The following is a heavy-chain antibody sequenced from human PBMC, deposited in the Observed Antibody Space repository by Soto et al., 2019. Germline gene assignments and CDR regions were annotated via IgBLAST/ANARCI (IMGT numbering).Heavy chain of an antibody. D-gene: IGHD6-6*01. V-gene: IGHV3-23*01. Sequence: EVQLLESGGGLVQPGGSLRLSCAASGFTFSTYAMNWVRQAPGKRLEWVSGISGSGGVTHYADSVKGRFTISRDNSKNTLYLEMNNLRAEDTAVYYCAKDGPSIAPRGLYGMDVWGQGTTVTVSS. CDR3: AKDGPSIAPRGLYGMDV. J-gene: IGHJ6*02. CDR1: GFTFSTYA. CDR2: ISGSGGVT.